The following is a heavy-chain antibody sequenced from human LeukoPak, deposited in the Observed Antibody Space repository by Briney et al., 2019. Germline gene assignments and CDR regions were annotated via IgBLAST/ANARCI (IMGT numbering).Heavy chain of an antibody. V-gene: IGHV3-21*01. CDR2: ISSSSSYI. CDR1: GFTFSSYS. Sequence: GGSLRLSCAASGFTFSSYSMNWVRQAPGKGLEWVSSISSSSSYIYYADSVKGRFTISRDNAKNSLYLQMNSLRAEDTVVYYCAREAIDIVVVVAAHDAFDIWGQGTMVTVSS. CDR3: AREAIDIVVVVAAHDAFDI. D-gene: IGHD2-15*01. J-gene: IGHJ3*02.